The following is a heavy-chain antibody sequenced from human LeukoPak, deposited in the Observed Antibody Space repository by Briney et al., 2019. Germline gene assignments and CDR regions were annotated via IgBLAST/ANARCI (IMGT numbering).Heavy chain of an antibody. CDR2: ISWNSGSI. J-gene: IGHJ4*02. CDR1: GFTFDGYA. CDR3: VKGGIQDYYFDY. D-gene: IGHD5-18*01. V-gene: IGHV3-9*01. Sequence: GRSLRLSCAASGFTFDGYAMHWVRQAPGKGLEWVSGISWNSGSIGYADSVKGRFTISRDNAKNSLYLQMNSLRAEDTALYYCVKGGIQDYYFDYWGQGTLVTVSS.